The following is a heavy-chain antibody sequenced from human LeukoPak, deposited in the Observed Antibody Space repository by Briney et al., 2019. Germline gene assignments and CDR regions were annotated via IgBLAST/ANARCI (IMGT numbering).Heavy chain of an antibody. CDR2: IYYSGST. D-gene: IGHD5-18*01. J-gene: IGHJ4*02. V-gene: IGHV4-39*07. Sequence: SETLSLTCTVSGGSISSSSYYWGWIRQPPGKGLEWFGRIYYSGSTYYNPSLKSRVTISVDTSKNQFSLKLSAVTAADTAVYYCARDGDSDGYLGNFDYWGQGTLVTVSS. CDR1: GGSISSSSYY. CDR3: ARDGDSDGYLGNFDY.